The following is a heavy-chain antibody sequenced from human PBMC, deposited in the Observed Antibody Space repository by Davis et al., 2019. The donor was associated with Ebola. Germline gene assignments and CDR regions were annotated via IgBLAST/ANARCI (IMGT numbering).Heavy chain of an antibody. CDR1: GYTFTSYA. V-gene: IGHV1-3*01. CDR3: ARDMPGQLRGRAFDI. Sequence: ASVKVSCKASGYTFTSYAMHWVRQAPGQRLEWMGWINAGNGNTKYSQKFQGRVTITRDTSASTAYMELSSLRSEDTAVYYCARDMPGQLRGRAFDIWGQGTMVTVSS. J-gene: IGHJ3*02. D-gene: IGHD6-6*01. CDR2: INAGNGNT.